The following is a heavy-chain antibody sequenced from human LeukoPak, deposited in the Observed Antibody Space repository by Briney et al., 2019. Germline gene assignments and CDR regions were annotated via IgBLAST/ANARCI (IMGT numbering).Heavy chain of an antibody. Sequence: GGSLRLSCAASGFTFSSYAMNWVRQAPGKGLEWVSGISGSGGSTYYADSVKGRFTISRDNSKSTLYLQMNSLRAEDTAVYYCARSYSGTPFDYWGQGTLVTVSS. V-gene: IGHV3-23*01. CDR2: ISGSGGST. CDR1: GFTFSSYA. J-gene: IGHJ4*02. D-gene: IGHD1-26*01. CDR3: ARSYSGTPFDY.